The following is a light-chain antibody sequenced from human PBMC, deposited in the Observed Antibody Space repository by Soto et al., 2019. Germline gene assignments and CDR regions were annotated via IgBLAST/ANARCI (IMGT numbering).Light chain of an antibody. V-gene: IGLV2-14*03. CDR2: DVT. Sequence: SVLAQPASVSGSPGPPITISCTGTSRDVGGYNYVSWYQHHPGKAPKLIIYDVTNRPSGVSNPFSGSKSGNTASLTISGLQPEDEADYYCSSYTTSNTRQIVFGTGTEVTVL. CDR3: SSYTTSNTRQIV. J-gene: IGLJ1*01. CDR1: SRDVGGYNY.